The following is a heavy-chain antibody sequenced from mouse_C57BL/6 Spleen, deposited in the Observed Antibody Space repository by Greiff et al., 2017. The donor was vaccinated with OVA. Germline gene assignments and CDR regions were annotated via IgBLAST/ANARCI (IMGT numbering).Heavy chain of an antibody. D-gene: IGHD2-1*01. V-gene: IGHV5-17*01. CDR2: ISSGSSTI. Sequence: EVQLVESGGGLVKPGGSLKLSCAASGFTFSDYGMHWVRQTPEKGLEWVAYISSGSSTIYYADTVKGRFTISRDNDKNTMFMQMTSLRSEDTAMYYGARKGDGNYVFSFDYWGQGTTLTVSS. J-gene: IGHJ2*01. CDR3: ARKGDGNYVFSFDY. CDR1: GFTFSDYG.